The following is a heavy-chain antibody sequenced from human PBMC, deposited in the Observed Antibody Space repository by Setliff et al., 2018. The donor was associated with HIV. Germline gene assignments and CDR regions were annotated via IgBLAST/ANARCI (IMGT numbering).Heavy chain of an antibody. CDR1: GGSIGSGGYY. Sequence: PSETLSLTCTVSGGSIGSGGYYWSWIRQHPGKGLEWIGYIYYSGSTYYNPSFERPLSISLDTSKNQFSLKLSSVTAADTAVYYCARSTYYFDSSGYKYNGFDPWGQGTRVTVSS. CDR3: ARSTYYFDSSGYKYNGFDP. V-gene: IGHV4-31*01. J-gene: IGHJ5*02. D-gene: IGHD3-22*01. CDR2: IYYSGST.